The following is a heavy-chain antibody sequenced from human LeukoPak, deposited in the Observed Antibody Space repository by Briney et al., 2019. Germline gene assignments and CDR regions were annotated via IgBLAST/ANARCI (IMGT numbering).Heavy chain of an antibody. V-gene: IGHV4-34*01. CDR1: GGSFSGYY. Sequence: SETLSLTCAVYGGSFSGYYWSWIRQPPGKGLEWIGEINHSGSTNYNPSLKSQVTISVDTSKNQFSLKLSSVTAADTAVYYCARGAKQLWFGEFDDAFDIWGQGTMVTVSS. CDR2: INHSGST. J-gene: IGHJ3*02. CDR3: ARGAKQLWFGEFDDAFDI. D-gene: IGHD3-10*01.